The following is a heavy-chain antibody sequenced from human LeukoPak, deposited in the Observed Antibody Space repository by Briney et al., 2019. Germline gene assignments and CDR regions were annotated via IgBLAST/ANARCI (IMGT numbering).Heavy chain of an antibody. V-gene: IGHV3-74*01. CDR2: INSDGSST. Sequence: GGSLRLSCAASGFTFSSYWMHWVRQAPGKGLVWVSRINSDGSSTSYADSVRGRFSISRDNAKNTLYLQMNSLRAEDTAVYSCARDLRTGYTYGYPLDYWGPGTLVTVSS. CDR1: GFTFSSYW. CDR3: ARDLRTGYTYGYPLDY. D-gene: IGHD5-18*01. J-gene: IGHJ4*02.